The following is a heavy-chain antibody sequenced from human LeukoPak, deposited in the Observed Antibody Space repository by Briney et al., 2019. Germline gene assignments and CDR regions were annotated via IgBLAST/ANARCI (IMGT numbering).Heavy chain of an antibody. CDR1: GGSLSGYY. Sequence: SETLSLTCTVSGGSLSGYYWSWLRQPPAKGLERSGYIYHTGFTDDTPSPRRRLTIAVDTSRNQFSLRLTSATAADTAMYYCARDQRCSRFDGGCNQWYFDLWGRGALVTVSS. D-gene: IGHD2-15*01. CDR3: ARDQRCSRFDGGCNQWYFDL. V-gene: IGHV4-59*01. J-gene: IGHJ2*01. CDR2: IYHTGFT.